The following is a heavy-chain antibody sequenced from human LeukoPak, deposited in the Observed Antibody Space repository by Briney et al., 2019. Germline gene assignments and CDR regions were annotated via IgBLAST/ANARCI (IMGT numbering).Heavy chain of an antibody. Sequence: GGSLRLSCAASGSGFIFSNYGMRWVRQAPGKGLEWVSAISGSGASTYYADSVKGRCIVSRDNSKKTLHLQMNNLRAEDTAVYYCARVGGGIAVAGYYYYMDVWGKGTTVTVSS. J-gene: IGHJ6*03. CDR3: ARVGGGIAVAGYYYYMDV. D-gene: IGHD6-19*01. V-gene: IGHV3-23*01. CDR1: GSGFIFSNYG. CDR2: ISGSGAST.